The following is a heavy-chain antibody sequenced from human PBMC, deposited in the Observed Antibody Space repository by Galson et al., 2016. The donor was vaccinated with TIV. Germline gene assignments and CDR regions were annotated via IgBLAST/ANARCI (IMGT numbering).Heavy chain of an antibody. D-gene: IGHD3-16*01. Sequence: SVKVSCKASGYTFTGFYIHWIRQAPGQGLEWMGWLNPDSGDTDYAQNFQGRVTMTRDTSIRTAYMELSRRMSVDTAVYYCARRNWGNWLDPWGQGTLVTVSS. CDR2: LNPDSGDT. V-gene: IGHV1-2*02. CDR3: ARRNWGNWLDP. J-gene: IGHJ5*02. CDR1: GYTFTGFY.